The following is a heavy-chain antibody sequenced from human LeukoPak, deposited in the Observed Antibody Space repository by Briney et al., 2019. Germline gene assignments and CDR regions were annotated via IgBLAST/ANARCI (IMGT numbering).Heavy chain of an antibody. V-gene: IGHV1-46*01. CDR1: GYTFTSYY. D-gene: IGHD1-26*01. CDR3: ARSVGATTWIDY. CDR2: INPSGGST. Sequence: ASVKVSCKASGYTFTSYYMHWVRQAPGQGLEWMGIINPSGGSTSYAQKFQGRVTMTRDTSTSTVYMKLSSLRSEDTAVYYCARSVGATTWIDYWGQGTLVTVSS. J-gene: IGHJ4*02.